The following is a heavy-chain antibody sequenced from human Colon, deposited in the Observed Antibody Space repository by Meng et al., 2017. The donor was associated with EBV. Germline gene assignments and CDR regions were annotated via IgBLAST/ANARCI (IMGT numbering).Heavy chain of an antibody. V-gene: IGHV4-4*02. CDR3: ARDNDITLIQGGGFGY. J-gene: IGHJ4*02. Sequence: QLRRRASGPGVVKPAGTLSLPCAVSGGSSSSFKWWSWARQPPGKGLEWIGTTYRTGDANYNPSLNSRVSISIDNAKNHFSLILNSVTAADTAMYYCARDNDITLIQGGGFGYWGPGTLVTVSS. D-gene: IGHD3-10*01. CDR2: TYRTGDA. CDR1: GGSSSSFKW.